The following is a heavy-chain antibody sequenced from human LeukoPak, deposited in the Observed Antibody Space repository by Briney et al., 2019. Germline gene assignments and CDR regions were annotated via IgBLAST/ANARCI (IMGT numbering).Heavy chain of an antibody. Sequence: SETLSLTCTVSGYSISSGYYWDWIRQPPGKGLEWIGSIYHSGSTYYNPSLKTRVTISVDTSKNQFSLKLSSVTAADTAVYYCARDGPMVFGYWFDPWGQGTLVTVSS. D-gene: IGHD2-8*01. V-gene: IGHV4-38-2*02. CDR1: GYSISSGYY. CDR3: ARDGPMVFGYWFDP. J-gene: IGHJ5*02. CDR2: IYHSGST.